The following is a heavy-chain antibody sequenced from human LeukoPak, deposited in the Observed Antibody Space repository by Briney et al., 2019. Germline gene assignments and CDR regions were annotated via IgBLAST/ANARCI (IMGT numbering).Heavy chain of an antibody. Sequence: SETLSLTCTVSGDSISSSSYYWGWIRQPPGTGLEWIGSIYYTGYTYDNPSLRSRITMSVDTPKNQFSLQLSSVTAADTAVYYCARVDGAADAFDIWGQGTMVTVSS. CDR1: GDSISSSSYY. CDR2: IYYTGYT. V-gene: IGHV4-39*07. CDR3: ARVDGAADAFDI. J-gene: IGHJ3*02. D-gene: IGHD3-16*01.